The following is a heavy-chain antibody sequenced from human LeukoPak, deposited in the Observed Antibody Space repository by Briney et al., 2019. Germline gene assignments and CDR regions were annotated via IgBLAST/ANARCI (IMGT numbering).Heavy chain of an antibody. CDR3: AKVRYIAAAGTDWFDP. CDR2: ISGSGGST. J-gene: IGHJ5*02. CDR1: GFTFSSYA. Sequence: GGSLRLSRAASGFTFSSYAMSWVRQAPGKGLEWVSAISGSGGSTYYADSVKGRFTISRDNSKNTLYLQMNSLRAEDTAVYYCAKVRYIAAAGTDWFDPWGQGTLVTVSS. V-gene: IGHV3-23*01. D-gene: IGHD6-13*01.